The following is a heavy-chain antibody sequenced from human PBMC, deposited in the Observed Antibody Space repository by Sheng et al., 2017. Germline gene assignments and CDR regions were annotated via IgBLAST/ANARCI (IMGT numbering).Heavy chain of an antibody. J-gene: IGHJ5*02. Sequence: QVQLVESGGGVVQPGRSLRLSCAASGFTFSSYAMHWVRQAPGKGLEWVAVISYDGSNKYYADSVKGRFTISRDNSKNTLYLQMNSLRAEDTAVYYCARDRGIAAAGTGWFDPVGPGNPGH. CDR2: ISYDGSNK. CDR1: GFTFSSYA. D-gene: IGHD6-13*01. CDR3: ARDRGIAAAGTGWFDP. V-gene: IGHV3-30*04.